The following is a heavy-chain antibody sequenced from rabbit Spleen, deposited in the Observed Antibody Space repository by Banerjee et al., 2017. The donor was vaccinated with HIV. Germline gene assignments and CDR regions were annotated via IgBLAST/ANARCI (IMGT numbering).Heavy chain of an antibody. Sequence: ELKESGGRLVTPGGSLTLSCKASGIDLMSIAMSWVRQAPGKGLEWIGYIDPVFGITYYANWVNGRFSISRENAQNTVFLQMTSLTAADTATYFCARDLLGANDLWGQGTLVTVS. CDR2: IDPVFGIT. CDR3: ARDLLGANDL. V-gene: IGHV1S47*01. CDR1: GIDLMSIA. D-gene: IGHD5-1*01. J-gene: IGHJ4*01.